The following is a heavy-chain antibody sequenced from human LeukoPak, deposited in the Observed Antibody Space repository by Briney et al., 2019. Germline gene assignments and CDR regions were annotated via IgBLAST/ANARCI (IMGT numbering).Heavy chain of an antibody. CDR3: ARDRLRPNWFDP. Sequence: GRSLRLSCAAPGFTFSSYAMHWVRQAPGKGLEWVAVISYDGSNKYYADSVKGRFTISRDNSKNTLYLQMNSLRAEDTAVYYCARDRLRPNWFDPWGQGTLVTVSS. J-gene: IGHJ5*02. V-gene: IGHV3-30*04. CDR2: ISYDGSNK. CDR1: GFTFSSYA.